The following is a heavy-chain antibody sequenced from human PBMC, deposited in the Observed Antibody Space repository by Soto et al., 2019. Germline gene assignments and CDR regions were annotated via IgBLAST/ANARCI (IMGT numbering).Heavy chain of an antibody. CDR1: GDTFKNCV. CDR3: AAELGFGKLSVV. J-gene: IGHJ6*02. V-gene: IGHV1-69*01. D-gene: IGHD3-10*01. Sequence: QVQVVQSGVEVRRPGYSVKVSCKASGDTFKNCVISWVRQAPGQVLEWMGGIIPLFGTTDFVQRFQGRLTITTDEYTTTAYMELSRLRSEDTATYYCAAELGFGKLSVVWGQGTTVIVSS. CDR2: IIPLFGTT.